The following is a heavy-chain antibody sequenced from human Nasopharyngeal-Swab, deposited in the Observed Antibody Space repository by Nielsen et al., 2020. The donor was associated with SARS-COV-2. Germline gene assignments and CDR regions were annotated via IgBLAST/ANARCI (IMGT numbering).Heavy chain of an antibody. V-gene: IGHV3-23*01. Sequence: GESLKISCAASGFTFSSYALSLVRPAPGKGLEWVSAISGSGGSTYYADSVKGRFTISRDNSKNTLYLQMNSLRAEDTAVYSCAKVPSTVTTLPPDYWGQGTLVTVSS. J-gene: IGHJ4*02. CDR3: AKVPSTVTTLPPDY. CDR2: ISGSGGST. D-gene: IGHD4-11*01. CDR1: GFTFSSYA.